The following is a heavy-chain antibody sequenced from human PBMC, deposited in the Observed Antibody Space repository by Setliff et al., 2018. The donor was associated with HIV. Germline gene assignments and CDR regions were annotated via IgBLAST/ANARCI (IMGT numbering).Heavy chain of an antibody. CDR3: ARVTSGTTAGDY. J-gene: IGHJ4*02. V-gene: IGHV3-30*02. D-gene: IGHD1-1*01. CDR1: GFPFSRCG. Sequence: PGGSLRLSCAASGFPFSRCGMHWVRQAPGKGLEWVALIWYDGRTTYYADSVKGRFTISRDNSKNTVYLQMNSLKTEDTAIYYCARVTSGTTAGDYWGQGTLVTVSS. CDR2: IWYDGRTT.